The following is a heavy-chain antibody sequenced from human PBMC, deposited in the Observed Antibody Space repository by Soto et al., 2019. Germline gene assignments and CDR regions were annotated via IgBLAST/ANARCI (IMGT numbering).Heavy chain of an antibody. CDR1: GFTFSSYG. CDR3: ARVRIYGSGRGAFDI. CDR2: IWYDGSNK. D-gene: IGHD3-10*01. V-gene: IGHV3-33*01. Sequence: QVQLVESGGGVVQPGRSLRLSCAASGFTFSSYGMHWVRQAPGKWLVWVAVIWYDGSNKYYADSVKGRFTISRDNSKNTLYLQMNSLRAEDTAADYCARVRIYGSGRGAFDIWGQGTMVTVSS. J-gene: IGHJ3*02.